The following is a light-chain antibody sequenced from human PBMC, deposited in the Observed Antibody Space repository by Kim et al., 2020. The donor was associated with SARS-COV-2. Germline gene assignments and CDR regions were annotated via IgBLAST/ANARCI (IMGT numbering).Light chain of an antibody. CDR1: KLGDKY. CDR2: QDS. V-gene: IGLV3-1*01. CDR3: QEWDSSTVV. J-gene: IGLJ2*01. Sequence: SYELTQPPSVSVSPGQTASITCSGDKLGDKYACWYQQKPGQSPVLVIYQDSKRPSGIPERFSGSNSGNTATLTISGTQARDEADYYCQEWDSSTVVFGGG.